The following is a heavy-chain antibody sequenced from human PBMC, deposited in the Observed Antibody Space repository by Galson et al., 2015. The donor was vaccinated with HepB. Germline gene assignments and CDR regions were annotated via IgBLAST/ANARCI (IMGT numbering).Heavy chain of an antibody. CDR3: ARATLVGSTTISMSYYFDL. D-gene: IGHD1-26*01. V-gene: IGHV3-48*03. CDR1: GFAFGSYE. J-gene: IGHJ4*01. Sequence: SLRLSCAASGFAFGSYEMTWVRQAPGKGLEWVSYISGSGYTIYYADPVKGRFTISRGNRNSSVFLQMTGLRGEDTAIYYCARATLVGSTTISMSYYFDLWGQGTLVTVSS. CDR2: ISGSGYTI.